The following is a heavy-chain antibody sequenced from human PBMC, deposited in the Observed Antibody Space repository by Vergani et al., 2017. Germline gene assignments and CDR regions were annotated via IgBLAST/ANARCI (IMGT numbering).Heavy chain of an antibody. CDR2: IYHSGST. J-gene: IGHJ4*02. Sequence: QVQLQESGPGLVKPPGTLSLTCAVSGGSISSSNWWSWVRQPPGKGLEWIGEIYHSGSTNYNPSLKSRVTISVDKSKNQFSLKLSSVTAADTAVDYCARGPRGGYYCSGSYYDYWGQGTLVTVSS. CDR3: ARGPRGGYYCSGSYYDY. CDR1: GGSISSSNW. D-gene: IGHD3-10*01. V-gene: IGHV4-4*03.